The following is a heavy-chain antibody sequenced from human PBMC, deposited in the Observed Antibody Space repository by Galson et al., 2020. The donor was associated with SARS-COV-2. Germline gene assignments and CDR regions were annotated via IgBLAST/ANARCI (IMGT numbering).Heavy chain of an antibody. D-gene: IGHD4-17*01. CDR2: IRYSGSS. Sequence: SETLSLTCSVSDAPMSSDYWSWIRQPPGKGLELVWYIRYSGSSSYNPSLRTRVTITVDLSKNQRPLKVTSVTAAATAAYYCSRDPAPLYGDNYYYGMDVWGRGTTVNVSS. CDR1: DAPMSSDY. CDR3: SRDPAPLYGDNYYYGMDV. V-gene: IGHV4-59*01. J-gene: IGHJ6*01.